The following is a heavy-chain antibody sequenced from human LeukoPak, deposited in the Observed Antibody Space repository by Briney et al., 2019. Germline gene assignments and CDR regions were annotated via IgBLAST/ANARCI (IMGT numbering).Heavy chain of an antibody. J-gene: IGHJ4*02. V-gene: IGHV1-18*01. CDR2: ISAYNGNT. CDR3: ARGLYCSSTSCSAFDY. CDR1: GYTFTSYG. D-gene: IGHD2-2*01. Sequence: GASVKVSCKASGYTFTSYGISWVRQAPGQGLEWMGWISAYNGNTNYAQKLQGRVTMTTDTSTSTAYMELRSLRSDDTAVYYCARGLYCSSTSCSAFDYWGQGTLVTVSS.